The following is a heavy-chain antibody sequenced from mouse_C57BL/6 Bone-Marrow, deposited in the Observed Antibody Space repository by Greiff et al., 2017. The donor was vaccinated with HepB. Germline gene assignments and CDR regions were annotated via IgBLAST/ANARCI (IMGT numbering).Heavy chain of an antibody. D-gene: IGHD5-1*01. CDR1: GYTFTSYW. J-gene: IGHJ2*01. CDR3: TRRGIKEYALYY. CDR2: IHPNSGST. Sequence: QVQLQQPGAELVKPGASVKLSCKASGYTFTSYWMHWVKQRPGQGLEWIGMIHPNSGSTNYNEKFKSKATLTVDKSSSTAYMQHSSLTSEDSAVYYCTRRGIKEYALYYWGQGTTLTVSS. V-gene: IGHV1-64*01.